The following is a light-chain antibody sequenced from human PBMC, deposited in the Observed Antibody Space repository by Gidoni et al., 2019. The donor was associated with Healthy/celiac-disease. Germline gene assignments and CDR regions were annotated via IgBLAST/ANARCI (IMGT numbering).Light chain of an antibody. CDR3: MQTLQTRT. J-gene: IGKJ5*01. CDR1: QSLLHSNGYIY. CDR2: MGS. V-gene: IGKV2-28*01. Sequence: DIVMTQSPLSLPVTPGEPASISCRSSQSLLHSNGYIYLDWYLQKPGQSPQLLIYMGSNRASGVPDRFSGRGSGTDCTLKISRVEAEDVGVYYCMQTLQTRTFGQGTRLEIK.